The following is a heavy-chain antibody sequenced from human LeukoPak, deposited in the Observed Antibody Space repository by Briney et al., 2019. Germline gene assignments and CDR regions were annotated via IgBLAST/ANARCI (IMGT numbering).Heavy chain of an antibody. Sequence: ASVKVSCKASGYTFTRYAITWVRQAPGQGPEWMGRISVHNGNTNYAQKLQGRVTMTTDTSTSTAYMELRSLRSDDTAVYYCARVGGCSSTSCYSHGWFDPWGQGTLVTVSS. D-gene: IGHD2-2*02. V-gene: IGHV1-18*01. J-gene: IGHJ5*02. CDR1: GYTFTRYA. CDR3: ARVGGCSSTSCYSHGWFDP. CDR2: ISVHNGNT.